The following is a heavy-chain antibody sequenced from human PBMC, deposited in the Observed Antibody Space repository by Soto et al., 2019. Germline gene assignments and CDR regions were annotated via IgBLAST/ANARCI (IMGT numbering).Heavy chain of an antibody. CDR3: AHRFTFGGGIAFDY. CDR1: GFSLSTSGVG. D-gene: IGHD3-16*02. Sequence: QITLKESGPTLVKPTQTLTLTCTFSGFSLSTSGVGVGWIRQPPGKALEWLALIYWDDDKRYSPSLKSRLTITKDTSKNEMVLTKTNMDPVDTAAYYCAHRFTFGGGIAFDYWGQGTLVTVSS. V-gene: IGHV2-5*02. CDR2: IYWDDDK. J-gene: IGHJ4*02.